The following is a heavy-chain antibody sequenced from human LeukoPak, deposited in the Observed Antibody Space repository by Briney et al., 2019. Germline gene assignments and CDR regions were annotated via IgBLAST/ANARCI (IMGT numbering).Heavy chain of an antibody. V-gene: IGHV1-69*04. CDR1: GGTFSSYA. CDR3: AGAYYDILTGYYSDYGMDV. CDR2: IIPILGIA. D-gene: IGHD3-9*01. J-gene: IGHJ6*02. Sequence: ASVKVSCKASGGTFSSYAISWVRQAPGQGLEWMGRIIPILGIANYAQKFQGRVTITADKSTSTAYMELSSLRSEDTAVYYCAGAYYDILTGYYSDYGMDVWGQGTTVTVSS.